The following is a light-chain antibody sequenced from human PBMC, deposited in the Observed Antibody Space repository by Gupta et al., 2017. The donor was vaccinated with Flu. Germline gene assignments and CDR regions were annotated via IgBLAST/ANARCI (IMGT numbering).Light chain of an antibody. J-gene: IGLJ1*01. CDR2: EVS. V-gene: IGLV2-18*02. CDR1: SFDVGTYNR. Sequence: QSALTQPPSVSGSPAQSVTISCTGTSFDVGTYNRVSWYQQSPATDPKLMIYEVSKRSAGVPDRFSGSTSGNTASLTISGLQGEDEADYYCSSDTSSYTFVFGTGTKVTVL. CDR3: SSDTSSYTFV.